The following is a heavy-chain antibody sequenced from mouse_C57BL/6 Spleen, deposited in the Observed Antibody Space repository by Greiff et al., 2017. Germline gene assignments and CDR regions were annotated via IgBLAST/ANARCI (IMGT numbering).Heavy chain of an antibody. CDR2: ITPYNGDT. D-gene: IGHD2-4*01. V-gene: IGHV1-20*01. Sequence: EVQLQQSGPELVKPGDSVQISCKASGYSFTGYFMNWVMQSHGKSLEWIGRITPYNGDTFYNQKFKGKATLTVAKSSSTAHMELRSLTSEDSAVYYCARRGPYDYDGYYFDYWGQGTTLTVSS. CDR3: ARRGPYDYDGYYFDY. J-gene: IGHJ2*01. CDR1: GYSFTGYF.